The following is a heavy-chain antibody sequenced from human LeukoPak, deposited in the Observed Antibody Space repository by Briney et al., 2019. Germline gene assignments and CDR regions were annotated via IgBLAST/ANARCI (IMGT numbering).Heavy chain of an antibody. CDR2: INSDGSST. V-gene: IGHV3-74*01. CDR1: GFTFSSYW. CDR3: ARDTSFNYGAHAMDV. D-gene: IGHD4/OR15-4a*01. Sequence: GGSLRLSCAASGFTFSSYWMHWVRQAPGKGLVWVSRINSDGSSTSYADSVKGRFTISRDNSKNTLYLQLNSLRGEDTAIYYCARDTSFNYGAHAMDVWGQGTTVTVSS. J-gene: IGHJ6*02.